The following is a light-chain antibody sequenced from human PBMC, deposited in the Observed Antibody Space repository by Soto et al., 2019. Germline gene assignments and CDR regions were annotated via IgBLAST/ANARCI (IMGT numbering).Light chain of an antibody. CDR1: QSISSW. V-gene: IGKV1-5*01. Sequence: DIQMTQSPSTLSASVGDRVTITCRASQSISSWLAWYQQKPGKAPKVLIYDASSLKSGVPSRFSGSGSGTDFTLTISSLQPEDFATYYCQQFNSFPLTFGGGTKVDIK. J-gene: IGKJ4*01. CDR3: QQFNSFPLT. CDR2: DAS.